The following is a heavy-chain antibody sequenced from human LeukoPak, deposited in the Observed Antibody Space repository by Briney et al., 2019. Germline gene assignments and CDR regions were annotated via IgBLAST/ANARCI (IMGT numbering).Heavy chain of an antibody. CDR3: ARGHTYYYDSSGYYD. D-gene: IGHD3-22*01. V-gene: IGHV4-34*01. J-gene: IGHJ4*02. CDR1: GFSFCGSY. Sequence: SETLSFTGAGYGFSFCGSYWSRLRQAPGKGREWSGDINHSGSTNYNPSLKSRVTISVDTSKNQFSLKLSSVTAADTDLYYCARGHTYYYDSSGYYDWGQGTLVTVSS. CDR2: INHSGST.